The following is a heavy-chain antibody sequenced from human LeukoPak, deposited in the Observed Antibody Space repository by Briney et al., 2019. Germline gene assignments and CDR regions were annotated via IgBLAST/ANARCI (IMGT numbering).Heavy chain of an antibody. V-gene: IGHV3-30*02. CDR1: GFTFSHYG. Sequence: GGSLRLSCAASGFTFSHYGMHWVRQAPGKGLEWVAFIRYNAGDKYYADSVKGRFTISRDNAKNSLYLQMNSLRAEDTAVYYCARDSRLSTTGTTGYYYYYYMDVWGKGTTVTVSS. CDR3: ARDSRLSTTGTTGYYYYYYMDV. J-gene: IGHJ6*03. CDR2: IRYNAGDK. D-gene: IGHD1-1*01.